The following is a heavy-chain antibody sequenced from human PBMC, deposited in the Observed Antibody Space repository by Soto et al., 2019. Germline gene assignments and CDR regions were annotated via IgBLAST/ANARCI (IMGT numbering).Heavy chain of an antibody. CDR1: AYTFTGYY. J-gene: IGHJ6*02. CDR2: INPNIGGT. Sequence: SVEVSFKATAYTFTGYYMHWERQAPVQGLEWMGWINPNIGGTNYAQKFQGCVTMTRDTSISTAYMELSRLRSDDTAVYYCARDLGFYSYGMAVWAKVPRSPST. V-gene: IGHV1-2*04. CDR3: ARDLGFYSYGMAV. D-gene: IGHD3-10*01.